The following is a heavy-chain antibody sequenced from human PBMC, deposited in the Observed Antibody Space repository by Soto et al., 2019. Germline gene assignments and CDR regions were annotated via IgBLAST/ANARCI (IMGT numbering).Heavy chain of an antibody. CDR3: ASYYVWGSYRYIPYFDY. Sequence: SETLSLTCTVSGGSVSSGSYYWSWIRQPPGKGLEWIGYIYYSGSTNYNPSLKSRVTISVDTSKNQFSLKLSSVTAADTAVYYCASYYVWGSYRYIPYFDYWGQGTLVTVSS. D-gene: IGHD3-16*02. CDR1: GGSVSSGSYY. J-gene: IGHJ4*02. V-gene: IGHV4-61*01. CDR2: IYYSGST.